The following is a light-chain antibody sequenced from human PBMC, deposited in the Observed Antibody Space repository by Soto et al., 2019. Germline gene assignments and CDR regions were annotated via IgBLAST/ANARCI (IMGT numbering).Light chain of an antibody. CDR3: LQYFTYPFT. J-gene: IGKJ3*01. CDR1: QGVSNY. CDR2: AAS. V-gene: IGKV1-8*01. Sequence: AIRMTQSPSSFSASTGDRVTITCRASQGVSNYLAWYQQSTGKAPKLLIYAASTLHTGVPSTFSGSASGTDFTLTISRLQSDDFATYYCLQYFTYPFTFGPGTKVDI.